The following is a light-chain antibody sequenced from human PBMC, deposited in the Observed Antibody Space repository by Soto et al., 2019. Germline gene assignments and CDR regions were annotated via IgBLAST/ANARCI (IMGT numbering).Light chain of an antibody. J-gene: IGKJ1*01. CDR3: QQYVTSPWA. V-gene: IGKV3-20*01. CDR1: QSVSSSF. CDR2: GAS. Sequence: EIVLTQSPGTLSLSPGERVTLSCRASQSVSSSFLAWYQQKPDQAPRLLIYGASNRATGIPDRFSGSGSGTDFTLTISRLEPEDFAVYYCQQYVTSPWAFGQGTKVAIE.